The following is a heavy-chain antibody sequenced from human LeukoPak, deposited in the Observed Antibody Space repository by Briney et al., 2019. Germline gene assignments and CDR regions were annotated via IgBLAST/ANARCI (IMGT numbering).Heavy chain of an antibody. D-gene: IGHD4/OR15-4a*01. J-gene: IGHJ4*02. CDR3: ARARVRYYFDY. V-gene: IGHV3-33*01. CDR1: GFTFSSYG. CDR2: IWYDGSNK. Sequence: GRSLRLSCAASGFTFSSYGMHWVRQAPGKGLEWVAVIWYDGSNKYYADSVKGRFTISRDNSKNTLYLQMNSLRAEDTAVYYCARARVRYYFDYWGQGTLVTVSS.